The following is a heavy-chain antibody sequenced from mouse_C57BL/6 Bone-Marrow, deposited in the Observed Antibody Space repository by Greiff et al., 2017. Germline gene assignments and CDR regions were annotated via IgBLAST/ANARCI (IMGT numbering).Heavy chain of an antibody. CDR1: GYTFTSYW. Sequence: VQLQQPGAELVMPGASVKLSCKASGYTFTSYWMHWVKQRPGQGLEWIGEIDPSDSYTNYNQKFKGKSTLTVDKSSSTAYMQLSSLTSEDSAVYYCARGVYYSGDFDYWGRGTTLTVSS. J-gene: IGHJ2*01. CDR2: IDPSDSYT. V-gene: IGHV1-69*01. D-gene: IGHD2-12*01. CDR3: ARGVYYSGDFDY.